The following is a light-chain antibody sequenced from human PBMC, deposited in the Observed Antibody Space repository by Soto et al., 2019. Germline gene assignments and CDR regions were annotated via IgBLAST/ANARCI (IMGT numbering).Light chain of an antibody. CDR2: EVN. CDR1: NSYVGSDNL. J-gene: IGLJ1*01. V-gene: IGLV2-23*02. CDR3: CSYAGTRTYL. Sequence: VLAQPAPLSWSPWQSVPISRTGTNSYVGSDNLVSWYQHHPGKAPKLIIYEVNQRPSGVSNRFSGSKSGNTASLTISGLQAEDEADYFCCSYAGTRTYLFGTGTKVTVL.